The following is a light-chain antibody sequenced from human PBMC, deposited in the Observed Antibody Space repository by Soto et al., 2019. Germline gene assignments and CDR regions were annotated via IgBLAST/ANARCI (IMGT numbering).Light chain of an antibody. CDR1: SSNIGSNT. J-gene: IGLJ2*01. CDR2: NND. Sequence: QLVLTQPPSASETPGQRVTISCSGSSSNIGSNTVNWYQQLPGTAPKLLMYNNDRRPSGVPDRFSGSKSGTSASLAISGLQSEDEADYYCVAWDDSLKGPVFGGGTKVTVL. CDR3: VAWDDSLKGPV. V-gene: IGLV1-44*01.